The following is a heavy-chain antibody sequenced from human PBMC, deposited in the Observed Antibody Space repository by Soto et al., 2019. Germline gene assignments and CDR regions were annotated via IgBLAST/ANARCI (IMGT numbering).Heavy chain of an antibody. J-gene: IGHJ6*02. CDR1: GFTFTSSA. V-gene: IGHV1-58*01. CDR3: AAYPGPLPAYYGMDV. D-gene: IGHD2-2*01. CDR2: IVVGSGNT. Sequence: SVKVSCKASGFTFTSSAVQWVRQARGQRLEWIGWIVVGSGNTNYAQKFQERVTITRDMSTSTAYMELSSLRSEDTAVYYCAAYPGPLPAYYGMDVWGQGTTVTVS.